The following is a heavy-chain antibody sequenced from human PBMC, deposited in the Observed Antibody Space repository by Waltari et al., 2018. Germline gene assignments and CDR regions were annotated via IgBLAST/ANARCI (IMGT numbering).Heavy chain of an antibody. CDR1: GYIFTDHY. V-gene: IGHV1-2*02. D-gene: IGHD3-9*01. J-gene: IGHJ6*03. CDR3: AKNRYLDDNHYIDV. CDR2: IDTNSGGK. Sequence: QVQLLQSGAEVKNIGASVKVTCKTSGYIFTDHYIHWVRQAPGQGLEWMGSIDTNSGGKRFAQKFQGRVTMTRDTSITTVYMELKTLRSDDTAIYFCAKNRYLDDNHYIDVWGKGTTVTVSS.